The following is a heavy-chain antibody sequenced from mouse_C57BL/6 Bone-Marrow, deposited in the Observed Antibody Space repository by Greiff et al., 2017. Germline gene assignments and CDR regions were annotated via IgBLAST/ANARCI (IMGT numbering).Heavy chain of an antibody. J-gene: IGHJ4*01. Sequence: VQLQESGAELARPGASVKLSCKASGYTFTSYGISWVKQRPGQGLEWIGEIYPRSGNTYYNEKFKGKATLTADKSSSTAYMELRSLTSEDSAVYFCARWGYCYYYAMDYWGQGTSVTVSS. CDR2: IYPRSGNT. CDR1: GYTFTSYG. CDR3: ARWGYCYYYAMDY. V-gene: IGHV1-81*01. D-gene: IGHD2-3*01.